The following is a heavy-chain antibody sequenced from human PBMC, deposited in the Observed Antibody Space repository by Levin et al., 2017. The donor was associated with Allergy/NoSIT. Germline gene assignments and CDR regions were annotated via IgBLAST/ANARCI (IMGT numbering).Heavy chain of an antibody. CDR3: ATNLITVTTFGVGWFDP. CDR2: FDPEDGET. CDR1: GYTLTELS. D-gene: IGHD4-17*01. J-gene: IGHJ5*02. V-gene: IGHV1-24*01. Sequence: GASVKVSCKVSGYTLTELSMHWVRQAPGKGLEWMGGFDPEDGETIYAQKFQGRVTMTEDTSTDTAYMELSSLRSEDTAVYYCATNLITVTTFGVGWFDPWGQGTLVTVSS.